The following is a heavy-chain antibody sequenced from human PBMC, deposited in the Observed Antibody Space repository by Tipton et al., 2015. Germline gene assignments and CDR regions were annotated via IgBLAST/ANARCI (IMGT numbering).Heavy chain of an antibody. CDR1: GDSISTGGYY. J-gene: IGHJ5*02. CDR3: ARGGNNWFDP. V-gene: IGHV4-31*03. Sequence: TLSLTCTVSGDSISTGGYYWSWIRQHPGKGLEWIAYIYYSGSAYYNPSLKSRVTMSVDTSKNQFSLKLTSVNAADTAVYYCARGGNNWFDPWGQGTLVTVSS. CDR2: IYYSGSA. D-gene: IGHD2-15*01.